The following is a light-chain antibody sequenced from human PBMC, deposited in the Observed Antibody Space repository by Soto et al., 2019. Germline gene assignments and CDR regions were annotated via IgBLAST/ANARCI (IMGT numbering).Light chain of an antibody. Sequence: QSVLTQPPSVSGAPGQRVTISCTGSSCNIGAGYDVHWYQQLPGRAPKLLIYGNTNRPSGVPDRFSGSKSGTSASLAITGLQAEDEADYYCLSLDSSLSVVFGGGTKLTVL. CDR3: LSLDSSLSVV. V-gene: IGLV1-40*01. CDR1: SCNIGAGYD. CDR2: GNT. J-gene: IGLJ2*01.